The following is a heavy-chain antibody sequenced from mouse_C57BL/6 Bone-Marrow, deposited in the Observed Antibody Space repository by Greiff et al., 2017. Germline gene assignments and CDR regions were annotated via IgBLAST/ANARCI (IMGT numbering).Heavy chain of an antibody. CDR3: ARDWDGYDGDAMDY. CDR2: IDPSDSDT. Sequence: QVQLQQPGAELVMPGASVKLSCKASGYTFTSYWMHWVKQRPGQGLEWIGEIDPSDSDTNYNQKFQGKSTLTVDKSSSTAYMQLSSLTSEDSAVYYCARDWDGYDGDAMDYWGQGTSVTVSS. CDR1: GYTFTSYW. J-gene: IGHJ4*01. D-gene: IGHD2-2*01. V-gene: IGHV1-69*01.